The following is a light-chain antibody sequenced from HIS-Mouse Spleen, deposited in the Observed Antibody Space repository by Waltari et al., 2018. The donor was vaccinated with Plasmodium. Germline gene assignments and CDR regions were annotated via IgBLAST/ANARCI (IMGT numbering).Light chain of an antibody. V-gene: IGLV2-23*03. J-gene: IGLJ2*01. CDR3: CSYAGSSTFVV. Sequence: QSALTQPASVSGSPGQSITISCTGTSSDVGSYNLVSWYQQHPGKAPKRMIYEGSKRASGVCNRFSGSKSGNTASLTISGLQAEDEADYYCCSYAGSSTFVVFGGGTKLTVL. CDR1: SSDVGSYNL. CDR2: EGS.